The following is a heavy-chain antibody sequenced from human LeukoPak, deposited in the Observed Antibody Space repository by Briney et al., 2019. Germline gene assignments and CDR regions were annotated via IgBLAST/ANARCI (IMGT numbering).Heavy chain of an antibody. Sequence: SETLSLTCTVSGGSISTYYWSWIRQPPGKGLEWIGEINHSGSTNYNPSLKSRVTISVDTSKNQFSLKLSSVTAADTAVYYCARRIGVTAIRDYWGQGTLVTVSS. D-gene: IGHD2-21*02. J-gene: IGHJ4*02. CDR1: GGSISTYY. V-gene: IGHV4-34*01. CDR2: INHSGST. CDR3: ARRIGVTAIRDY.